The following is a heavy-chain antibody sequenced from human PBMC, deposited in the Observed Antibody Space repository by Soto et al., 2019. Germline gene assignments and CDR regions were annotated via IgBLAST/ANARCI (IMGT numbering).Heavy chain of an antibody. CDR1: GGSISSGDYY. CDR3: ARTLAFGPITSRPFDY. V-gene: IGHV4-30-4*01. Sequence: QVQLQESGPGLVKPSQTLSLTCTVSGGSISSGDYYWSWIRQPPGKGLEWIGYIYYSGSTYYNPSLKSRVTISVDTSKNQFSLKLSSVTAADTAVYYCARTLAFGPITSRPFDYWGQGTLVTVSS. CDR2: IYYSGST. D-gene: IGHD1-20*01. J-gene: IGHJ4*02.